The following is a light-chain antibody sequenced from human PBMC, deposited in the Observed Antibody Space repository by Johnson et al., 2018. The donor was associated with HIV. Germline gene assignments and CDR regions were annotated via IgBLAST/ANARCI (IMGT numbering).Light chain of an antibody. Sequence: QSVLTQPPSVSAAPGQKVTISCSGSSSNIGNNYISWYQQFPGTAPRLLIYENNKRPSGIPDRFSGSKSGTSATLGITGLQTGDEADYYCGTWDASLSAGGVFGTGTKVPVL. V-gene: IGLV1-51*02. CDR3: GTWDASLSAGGV. CDR1: SSNIGNNY. J-gene: IGLJ1*01. CDR2: ENN.